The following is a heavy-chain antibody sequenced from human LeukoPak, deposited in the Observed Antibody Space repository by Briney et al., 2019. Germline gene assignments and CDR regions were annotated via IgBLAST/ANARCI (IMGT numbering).Heavy chain of an antibody. D-gene: IGHD2-2*01. J-gene: IGHJ6*03. V-gene: IGHV4-34*01. CDR1: GGSFSGYY. Sequence: SETLSLTCAVSGGSFSGYYWSWVRQPPGKGLEWIGEINHSGSNNYNPSLKSRVTISVDTSKNQFSLKLSSVTVSDTAVYYCARGPLVVVPAAIRYYYYYYMDVWGKGTTVTVSS. CDR3: ARGPLVVVPAAIRYYYYYYMDV. CDR2: INHSGSN.